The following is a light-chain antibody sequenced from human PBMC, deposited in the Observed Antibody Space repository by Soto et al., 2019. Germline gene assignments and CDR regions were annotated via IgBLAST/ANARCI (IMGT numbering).Light chain of an antibody. CDR1: QTVSTY. V-gene: IGKV1-39*01. CDR3: QHTYTTTRT. Sequence: DTQMTQSPSSLSASVGDRISITCRASQTVSTYLNWYQQKAGQAPTLLISATSTFQSGVPSRFSGSGSVTEFTLTITSLQPEDFATYYCQHTYTTTRTFGQGTKVAFK. CDR2: ATS. J-gene: IGKJ1*01.